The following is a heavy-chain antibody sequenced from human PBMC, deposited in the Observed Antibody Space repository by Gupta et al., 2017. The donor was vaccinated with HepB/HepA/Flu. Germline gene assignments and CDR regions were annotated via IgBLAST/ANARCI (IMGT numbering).Heavy chain of an antibody. CDR1: GFTFSSYG. CDR3: VRNAKVNGIDV. V-gene: IGHV3-33*01. Sequence: QVQLVESGGGVVLPGRSLRLSCTASGFTFSSYGMHWVRQAPGKGLEWVAVIWYDGSDKYYGESVKGRFSISRDNSKNTLYLEMNSLRAEDTAAYYCVRNAKVNGIDVWGQGTTVTVA. D-gene: IGHD4-17*01. CDR2: IWYDGSDK. J-gene: IGHJ6*02.